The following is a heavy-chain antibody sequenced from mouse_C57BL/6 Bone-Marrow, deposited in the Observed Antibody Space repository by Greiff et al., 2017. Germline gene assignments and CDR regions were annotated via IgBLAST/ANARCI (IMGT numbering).Heavy chain of an antibody. J-gene: IGHJ4*01. V-gene: IGHV1-39*01. CDR2: INPNHGTT. Sequence: EVQLQQSGPELVKPGASVKISCKASGYSLNDDNMNWVKQSNGKSLEWIGVINPNHGTTSYNQKFKGKATLTVDQSSSTANMQFNSLTSEDSAVYYCTRGYDYEYAMDYWGQGTSVTVSA. CDR3: TRGYDYEYAMDY. D-gene: IGHD2-4*01. CDR1: GYSLNDDN.